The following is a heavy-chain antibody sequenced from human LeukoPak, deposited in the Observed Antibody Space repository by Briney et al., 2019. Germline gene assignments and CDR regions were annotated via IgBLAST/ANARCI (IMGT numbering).Heavy chain of an antibody. J-gene: IGHJ3*02. V-gene: IGHV3-21*04. CDR3: AKGFGGYCSSTSCYTMAGGAFDI. CDR2: ISSSSSYI. CDR1: GFTFSSYS. D-gene: IGHD2-2*02. Sequence: GGSLRLSCAASGFTFSSYSMNWVRQAPGKGLEWVSSISSSSSYIYYADSVKGRFTISRDNAKNSLYLQMNSLRAEDMALYYCAKGFGGYCSSTSCYTMAGGAFDIWGQGTMVTVSS.